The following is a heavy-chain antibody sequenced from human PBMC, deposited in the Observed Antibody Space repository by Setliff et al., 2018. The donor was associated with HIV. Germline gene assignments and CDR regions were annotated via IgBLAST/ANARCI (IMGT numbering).Heavy chain of an antibody. CDR3: ARADIDGYVDF. Sequence: TSETLSLTCVVYGGSFSANYWTWIRQPPGEGLEWIGEIHHSGSTNYNPSLKSRVTIAADTSKKHFSLKLTSVTAADTAMYYCARADIDGYVDFWGQGTLVTVSS. CDR2: IHHSGST. D-gene: IGHD2-8*01. J-gene: IGHJ4*02. V-gene: IGHV4-34*01. CDR1: GGSFSANY.